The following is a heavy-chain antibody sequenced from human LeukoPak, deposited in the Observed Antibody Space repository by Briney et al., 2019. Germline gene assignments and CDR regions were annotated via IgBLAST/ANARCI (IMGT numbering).Heavy chain of an antibody. CDR1: GFTFSSYG. J-gene: IGHJ6*03. Sequence: GGSLRLSCAASGFTFSSYGMSWVRQAPGKGLEWVSAISGSGGSTYYADSVKGRFTISRDNSKNTLYLQMNSLRAEDTAVYYCAKSHSSYYYYMDVWGKGTTVTISS. CDR3: AKSHSSYYYYMDV. V-gene: IGHV3-23*01. CDR2: ISGSGGST.